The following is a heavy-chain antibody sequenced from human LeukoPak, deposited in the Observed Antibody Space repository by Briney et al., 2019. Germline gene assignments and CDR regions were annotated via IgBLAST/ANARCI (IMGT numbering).Heavy chain of an antibody. CDR1: GGTFSSYA. D-gene: IGHD3-10*01. CDR2: ISAYNGNT. CDR3: ARRPLTMVRGVSYNWFDP. J-gene: IGHJ5*02. V-gene: IGHV1-18*01. Sequence: ASVKVSCKASGGTFSSYAISWVRQAPGQGLEWMGWISAYNGNTNYAQKFQGRVTMTTDTSTSTAYMELRSLRSDDTAVYFCARRPLTMVRGVSYNWFDPWGQGTLVTVSS.